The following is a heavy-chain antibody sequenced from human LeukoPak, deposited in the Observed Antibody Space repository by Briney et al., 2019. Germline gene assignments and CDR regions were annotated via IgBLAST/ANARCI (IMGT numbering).Heavy chain of an antibody. D-gene: IGHD3-10*01. CDR2: IYYSGST. J-gene: IGHJ4*02. V-gene: IGHV4-59*12. Sequence: SETLSLTCTVSGGSISSYYWSWIRQPPGKGLEWIGYIYYSGSTNYNPSLKSRVTISVDTSKNQFSLKLSSVTAADTAVYYCARDSSYGSGTLDYWGQGTLVTVSS. CDR1: GGSISSYY. CDR3: ARDSSYGSGTLDY.